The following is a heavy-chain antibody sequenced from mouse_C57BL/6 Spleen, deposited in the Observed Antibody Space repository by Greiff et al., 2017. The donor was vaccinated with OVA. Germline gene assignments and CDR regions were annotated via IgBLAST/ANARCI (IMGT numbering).Heavy chain of an antibody. CDR2: ISNGGGST. CDR1: GFPFSDSY. D-gene: IGHD2-4*01. CDR3: ARQDYGFDY. V-gene: IGHV5-12*01. J-gene: IGHJ2*01. Sequence: EVKLMESGGGLVQPGGSLKLSCAASGFPFSDSYMYWVRQTPEKRLEWVAYISNGGGSTYYPDTVKGRFTISRDNAKNTLYLQMSRLKSEDTAMYYCARQDYGFDYWGQGTTLTVSS.